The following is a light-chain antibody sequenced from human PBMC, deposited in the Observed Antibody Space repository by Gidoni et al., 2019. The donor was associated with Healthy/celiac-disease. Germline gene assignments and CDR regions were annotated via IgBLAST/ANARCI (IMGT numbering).Light chain of an antibody. Sequence: EIVLTQSPGTLSLSPGERATLSCRASQSVSSPYLAWYQQTPGQAPRLLIYGASRRATGIPDRFSGSGSGTDFTLTISRLEPEDFAVYYCQQYGSSPGTFGQGTKMEIK. CDR3: QQYGSSPGT. J-gene: IGKJ1*01. CDR1: QSVSSPY. CDR2: GAS. V-gene: IGKV3-20*01.